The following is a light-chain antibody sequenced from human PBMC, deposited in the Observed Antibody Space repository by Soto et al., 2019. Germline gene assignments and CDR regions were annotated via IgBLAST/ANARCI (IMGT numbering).Light chain of an antibody. V-gene: IGKV3-11*01. J-gene: IGKJ1*01. CDR1: QSVSSY. CDR2: DAS. CDR3: QQRSNW. Sequence: EIVLTQSPATLSLSPGERATLSCRASQSVSSYLAWYQQKPGQAPRLLIYDASNRATGIPARFSGSGSGTDFTLTISSLEPEDFAAYYCQQRSNWFGQGTKVDIK.